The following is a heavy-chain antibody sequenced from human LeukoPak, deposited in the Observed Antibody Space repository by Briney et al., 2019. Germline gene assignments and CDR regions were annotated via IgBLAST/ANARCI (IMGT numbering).Heavy chain of an antibody. V-gene: IGHV3-74*01. J-gene: IGHJ4*02. CDR2: INIDGSST. CDR3: ARERAISMTPDF. D-gene: IGHD3-22*01. CDR1: GFTLRSYW. Sequence: GGSLRLSCAASGFTLRSYWMYWVRQTPGQGLVWVSRINIDGSSTTYADSVKGRFTTSRDNGKNMLYLQMNSLRAEDTAVYYCARERAISMTPDFWGQGTLVTVSS.